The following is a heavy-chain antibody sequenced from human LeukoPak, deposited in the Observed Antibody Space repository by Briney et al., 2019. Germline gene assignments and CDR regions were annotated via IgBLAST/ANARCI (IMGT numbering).Heavy chain of an antibody. Sequence: ASVKVSCKASGYTFTSYDINLVRQATGQGLEWMGWMNPNSGNTGYAQKFQGRVTMTRNTSISTAYMELSSLRSEDTAVYYCARGGYDILTGRRGVDYWGQGTLVTVSS. D-gene: IGHD3-9*01. V-gene: IGHV1-8*01. CDR2: MNPNSGNT. J-gene: IGHJ4*02. CDR1: GYTFTSYD. CDR3: ARGGYDILTGRRGVDY.